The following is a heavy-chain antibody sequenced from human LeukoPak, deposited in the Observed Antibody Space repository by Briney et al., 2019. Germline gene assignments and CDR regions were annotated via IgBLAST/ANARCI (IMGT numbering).Heavy chain of an antibody. CDR2: INPSGGST. Sequence: GASVKVSCKASGYTFTSYYMHWVRQAPGQGLEWMGIINPSGGSTSYAQKFQGRVTMTRDTSASTVYMELSSLRSEDTAVYYCATMVRGSNWFDPWGQGTLVTVSS. V-gene: IGHV1-46*01. CDR1: GYTFTSYY. D-gene: IGHD3-10*01. J-gene: IGHJ5*02. CDR3: ATMVRGSNWFDP.